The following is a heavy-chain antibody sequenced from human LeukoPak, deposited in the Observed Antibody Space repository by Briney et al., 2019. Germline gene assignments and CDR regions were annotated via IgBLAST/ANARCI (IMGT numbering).Heavy chain of an antibody. V-gene: IGHV3-48*01. CDR1: GFTFSSYN. D-gene: IGHD6-13*01. CDR3: ARAGYSSNWRSFDG. Sequence: GGSLGLSCAASGFTFSSYNMNWVRQAPGKGLEWVSYISSSSSTIYYADSVKGRFTISRDNAKNSLYLQMNSLRAEDTAVYYCARAGYSSNWRSFDGWGQGTLVTVSS. J-gene: IGHJ4*02. CDR2: ISSSSSTI.